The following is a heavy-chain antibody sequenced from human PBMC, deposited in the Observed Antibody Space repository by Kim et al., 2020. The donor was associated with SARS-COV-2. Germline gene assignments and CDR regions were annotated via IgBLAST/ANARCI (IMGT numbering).Heavy chain of an antibody. J-gene: IGHJ6*02. V-gene: IGHV4-39*01. CDR1: GGSISSSSYY. CDR2: IYYSGST. D-gene: IGHD6-13*01. Sequence: SETLSLTCTVSGGSISSSSYYWGWIRQPPGKGLEWIGSIYYSGSTYYNPSLKSRVTISVDTSKNQFSLKLSSVTAADTAVYYCASYPEIAAAQSYYYYGMDVWGQGTPVTVSS. CDR3: ASYPEIAAAQSYYYYGMDV.